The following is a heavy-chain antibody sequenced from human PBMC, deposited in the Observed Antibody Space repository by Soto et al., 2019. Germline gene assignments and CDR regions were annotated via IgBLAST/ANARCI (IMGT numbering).Heavy chain of an antibody. CDR1: GFTFNYYT. Sequence: EVQLVESGGGLVRPGESLRLSYAASGFTFNYYTMNWVRQAPGQGLEWISSITGGSDKMYYADSVRGRFTISRDNAQNSLYLHMMSLRAEDTAVYYCARHITTVTTERIDFWGQGTLVTVSS. CDR3: ARHITTVTTERIDF. V-gene: IGHV3-21*02. J-gene: IGHJ4*02. D-gene: IGHD4-17*01. CDR2: ITGGSDKM.